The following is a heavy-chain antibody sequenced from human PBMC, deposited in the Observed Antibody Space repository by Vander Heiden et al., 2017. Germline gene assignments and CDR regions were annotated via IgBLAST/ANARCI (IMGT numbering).Heavy chain of an antibody. J-gene: IGHJ4*02. CDR1: TCVCYY. Sequence: TCVCYYWSWIRQHPGKGLEWIGYIYYSGGTYYNPSLKSRVTISVDTSKNQFSLKLSSVTAADTAVYYCARVALGYCSSTSCYMDSSSWYADYWGQGTLVTVYS. D-gene: IGHD2-2*02. CDR3: ARVALGYCSSTSCYMDSSSWYADY. CDR2: IYYSGGT. V-gene: IGHV4-31*02.